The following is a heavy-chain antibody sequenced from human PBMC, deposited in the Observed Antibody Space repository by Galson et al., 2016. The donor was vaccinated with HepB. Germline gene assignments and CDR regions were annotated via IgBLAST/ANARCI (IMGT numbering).Heavy chain of an antibody. CDR2: IYYSGGT. V-gene: IGHV4-39*01. CDR3: ATIGFSNSASNY. D-gene: IGHD4-11*01. CDR1: GGSISSRSYY. Sequence: SETLSLTCTVSGGSISSRSYYWGWIRQPPGKGLEWIGSIYYSGGTYYNPSLKNRVTISVDKSKNQFSLKLSSMTAADTAVYYCATIGFSNSASNYWGQGTLVTVSS. J-gene: IGHJ4*02.